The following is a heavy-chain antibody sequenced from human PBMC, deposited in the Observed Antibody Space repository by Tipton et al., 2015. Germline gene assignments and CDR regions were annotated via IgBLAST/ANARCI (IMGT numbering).Heavy chain of an antibody. J-gene: IGHJ6*02. V-gene: IGHV3-23*01. Sequence: SLRLSCAASGFTFDSYAMSWVRQAPGKGLEWVLAISGSGGSTYYADSVKGRFTISRDNSQNTVYLQMNSLRAEDTAVYYCAKGPGYYSYYGVDAWGQGTTVTVSS. CDR1: GFTFDSYA. CDR3: AKGPGYYSYYGVDA. CDR2: ISGSGGST.